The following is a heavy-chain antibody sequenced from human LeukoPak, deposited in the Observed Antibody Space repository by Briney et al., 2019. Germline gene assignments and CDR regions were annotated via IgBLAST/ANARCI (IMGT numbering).Heavy chain of an antibody. V-gene: IGHV1-8*01. CDR2: MNPNSGNT. CDR3: ARVSTYFGVVTDFDY. D-gene: IGHD3-3*01. J-gene: IGHJ4*02. CDR1: GYTFTSYD. Sequence: SVKVSCKASGYTFTSYDINWVRQATGQGLEWMGWMNPNSGNTGYAQKFQGRVTMTRNTSISTAYMELSSLRSEDTVVYYCARVSTYFGVVTDFDYWGQGTLVTVSS.